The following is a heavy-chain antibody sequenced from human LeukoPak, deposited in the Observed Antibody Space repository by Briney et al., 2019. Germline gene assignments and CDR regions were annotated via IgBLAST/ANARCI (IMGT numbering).Heavy chain of an antibody. J-gene: IGHJ4*02. CDR3: AREYYDFWSGYYTGPGYFDY. V-gene: IGHV1-18*01. CDR1: GYTFTSYG. Sequence: ASVKLSCKASGYTFTSYGISWVRQAPGQGLEWMGWISTYNGTTNYAQKLQGRVTMSTDTSTSTAYMELRSLRSDDTAVYYCAREYYDFWSGYYTGPGYFDYWGQGTLVTVSS. CDR2: ISTYNGTT. D-gene: IGHD3-3*01.